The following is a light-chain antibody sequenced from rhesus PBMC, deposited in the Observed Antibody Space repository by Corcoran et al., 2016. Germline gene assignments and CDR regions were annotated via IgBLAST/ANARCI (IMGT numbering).Light chain of an antibody. J-gene: IGKJ1*01. Sequence: DIQMTQSPSSLSASVGDTVTITCRASKGISINLAWYQQKLGKVPQLLSYYASTLQNGVPSKFSGSGSGTDFILPISSLQPEDFASYYCQHGYGTPPTFGQGTKVEIK. CDR3: QHGYGTPPT. CDR2: YAS. V-gene: IGKV1-25*01. CDR1: KGISIN.